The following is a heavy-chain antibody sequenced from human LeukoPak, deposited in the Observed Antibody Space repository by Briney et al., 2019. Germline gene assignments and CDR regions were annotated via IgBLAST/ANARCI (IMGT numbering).Heavy chain of an antibody. Sequence: SQTLSLTCTVSGGSISSGTYYWSWIRQHPGKDLEWIGSTYYSGSTYYNPSLKSRVTISVDTSKNQFSLKLSSVTAADTAVYYCARGSSSVWFDPWGQGTLVTVSS. D-gene: IGHD6-6*01. CDR1: GGSISSGTYY. V-gene: IGHV4-31*03. CDR2: TYYSGST. J-gene: IGHJ5*02. CDR3: ARGSSSVWFDP.